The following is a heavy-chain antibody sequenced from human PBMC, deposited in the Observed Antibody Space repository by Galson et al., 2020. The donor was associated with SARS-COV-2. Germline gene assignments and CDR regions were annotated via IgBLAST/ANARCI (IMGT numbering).Heavy chain of an antibody. V-gene: IGHV3-30*04. J-gene: IGHJ6*02. Sequence: GESLKISCAASGFTFSRSAIHWVRQAPGKGLEWVAVISYDGRNKHYGDSVRGRFTISRDNSQNTLYLQMNSLRAEDTAVYYCARDYYDSSGYSTDGMDVWGQGTTVTVSS. CDR1: GFTFSRSA. D-gene: IGHD3-22*01. CDR2: ISYDGRNK. CDR3: ARDYYDSSGYSTDGMDV.